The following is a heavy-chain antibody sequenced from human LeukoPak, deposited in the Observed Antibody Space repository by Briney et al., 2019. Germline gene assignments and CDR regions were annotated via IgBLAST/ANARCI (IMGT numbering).Heavy chain of an antibody. D-gene: IGHD2-15*01. CDR3: ARGLPLDY. CDR2: INHSGST. V-gene: IGHV4-34*01. J-gene: IGHJ4*02. Sequence: SGTLSLTCAVYGGSFSGYYWSWIRQPPGKGLEWIGEINHSGSTNYNPSLKSRVTISVDTSKNQFSLKLSSVTAADTAVYYCARGLPLDYWGQGTLVTVSS. CDR1: GGSFSGYY.